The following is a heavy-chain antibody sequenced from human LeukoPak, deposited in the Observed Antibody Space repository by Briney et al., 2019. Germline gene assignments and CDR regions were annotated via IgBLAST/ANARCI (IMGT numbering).Heavy chain of an antibody. CDR1: GGSISSSSYY. CDR3: VRGLDSSSYVDS. V-gene: IGHV4-39*07. Sequence: SETLSLTCTVSGGSISSSSYYWGWIRQPPGKGLEWIGSIYYSGSTYYNPSLKSRVTISVDTSKNQFSLKLSIVTAADTALYYCVRGLDSSSYVDSWGQGTLVTVSS. D-gene: IGHD6-13*01. J-gene: IGHJ4*02. CDR2: IYYSGST.